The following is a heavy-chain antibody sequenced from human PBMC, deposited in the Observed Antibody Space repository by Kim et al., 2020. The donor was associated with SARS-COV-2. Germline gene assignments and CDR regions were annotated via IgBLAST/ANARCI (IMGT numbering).Heavy chain of an antibody. D-gene: IGHD6-13*01. CDR1: GFTFSYYA. Sequence: GGSLRLSCAASGFTFSYYAMHWVRQAPGKGLEWVALISYDGSDKFYVDSVKGRFTISRDNSKNTLYLQMNSLRAEDTALYYCARDGRADHRGPGYYYTMDVWGQGTTVTVAS. CDR3: ARDGRADHRGPGYYYTMDV. J-gene: IGHJ6*02. V-gene: IGHV3-30*04. CDR2: ISYDGSDK.